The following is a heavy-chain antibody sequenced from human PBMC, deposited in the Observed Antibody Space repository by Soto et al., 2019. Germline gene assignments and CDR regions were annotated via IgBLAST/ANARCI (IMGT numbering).Heavy chain of an antibody. CDR3: AKDYCSGGSCYSFDY. D-gene: IGHD2-15*01. V-gene: IGHV3-23*01. J-gene: IGHJ4*02. CDR2: ISGSGGTT. CDR1: GFTFSSYA. Sequence: EVQLLESGGGLVQPGGSLRLSCAASGFTFSSYAMSWVRQAPGKGLEWVSAISGSGGTTYYADSVKGRFTISRDNSKNTLYLQMNSLRAEDTAVYYCAKDYCSGGSCYSFDYWGQGTLVTVSS.